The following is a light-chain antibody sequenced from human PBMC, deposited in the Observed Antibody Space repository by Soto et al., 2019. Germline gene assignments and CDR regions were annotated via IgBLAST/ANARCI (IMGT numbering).Light chain of an antibody. Sequence: IHMTHSPATLSASVLYRVTITFLASQTISNWLAWYQQKPGKAPTLLIYDASTLERGVPSRFSGTGSGTEFTLSIDSLQPDDFATYYCQQYHTSSITFGQGTRLEIK. CDR3: QQYHTSSIT. CDR1: QTISNW. V-gene: IGKV1-5*01. CDR2: DAS. J-gene: IGKJ5*01.